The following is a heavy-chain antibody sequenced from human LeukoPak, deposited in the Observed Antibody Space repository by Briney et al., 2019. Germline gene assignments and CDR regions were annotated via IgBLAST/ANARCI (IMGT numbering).Heavy chain of an antibody. CDR2: ISAGGGST. Sequence: GGSLRLSWAVSGFTFNNHAMSWVRQAPGKGLEWVSSISAGGGSTYYADSVKGRFTISRDTSKTTLYLQMNSLRAEDTALYYCAKDLWDEGFWGQGILVTVSS. J-gene: IGHJ4*02. CDR1: GFTFNNHA. CDR3: AKDLWDEGF. D-gene: IGHD1-26*01. V-gene: IGHV3-23*01.